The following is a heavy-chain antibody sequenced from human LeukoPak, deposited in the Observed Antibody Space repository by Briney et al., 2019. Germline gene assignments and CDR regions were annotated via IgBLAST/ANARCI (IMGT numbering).Heavy chain of an antibody. CDR2: IDPDTGDT. CDR1: GYTFIDHY. D-gene: IGHD2-8*01. CDR3: ARAGHTSNGGGYDF. J-gene: IGHJ4*02. V-gene: IGHV1-2*02. Sequence: ASVKLSCKPSGYTFIDHYLHWVRQAPGQGLESLGWIDPDTGDTNYPQKFQGRLTMTRDTSSSTAYMELNRLRSDDTAVYYCARAGHTSNGGGYDFWGLGTLVTVSS.